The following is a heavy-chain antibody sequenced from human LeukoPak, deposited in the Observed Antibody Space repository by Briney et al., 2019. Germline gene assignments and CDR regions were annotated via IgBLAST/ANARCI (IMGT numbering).Heavy chain of an antibody. CDR2: ISTSGSTI. J-gene: IGHJ1*01. CDR3: AHLGGMVIQN. V-gene: IGHV3-11*04. Sequence: GGSLRLSCAASGFTFSDYYMSWIRQAPGKGLEWVSYISTSGSTIYYPDSVKGRFTISRDNVKNSLYLQMNSLRADDTAVYYCAHLGGMVIQNWGQGTLVTVSS. CDR1: GFTFSDYY. D-gene: IGHD3-16*01.